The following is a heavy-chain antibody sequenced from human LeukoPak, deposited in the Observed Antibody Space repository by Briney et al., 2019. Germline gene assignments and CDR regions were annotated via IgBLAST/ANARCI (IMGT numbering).Heavy chain of an antibody. CDR1: GFTFSSYA. J-gene: IGHJ4*02. D-gene: IGHD2-2*01. CDR3: AKGYCSSTNCRGDY. CDR2: ISGSGGST. Sequence: PGGSLRLSCAASGFTFSSYAMSWVRQAPGKGLEWVSAISGSGGSTYYADSVKGRFTISRDNSKNTLYLQMNSLSAEDTAVYYCAKGYCSSTNCRGDYWGQGTLVTVSS. V-gene: IGHV3-23*01.